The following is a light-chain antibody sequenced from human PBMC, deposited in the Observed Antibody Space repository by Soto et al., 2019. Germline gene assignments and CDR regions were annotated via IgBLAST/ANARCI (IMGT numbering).Light chain of an antibody. Sequence: QSALTQPASVSGSPGQSITISCTGTSSDVGGYKYVSWYQLHPGTAPKLVIYDVTNRPSGVSNRFSGSKSGNTASLTISGLQAEDEADYFCSSYTSTSTLFGTGTNLTVL. CDR3: SSYTSTSTL. V-gene: IGLV2-14*01. CDR2: DVT. J-gene: IGLJ1*01. CDR1: SSDVGGYKY.